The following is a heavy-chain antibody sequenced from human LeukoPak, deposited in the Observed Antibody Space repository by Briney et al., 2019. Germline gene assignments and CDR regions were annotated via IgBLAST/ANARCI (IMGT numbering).Heavy chain of an antibody. CDR2: IWYDGSNK. Sequence: PGRSLRLSCAASGFTFSSYGMHWVRQAPGKGLEWVAVIWYDGSNKYYADSVKGRFTISRDNSKNTLYLQMNSLRAEDTAVYYCAKERGMYSSSWYPPFDYWGQGTLVTVSS. CDR3: AKERGMYSSSWYPPFDY. CDR1: GFTFSSYG. V-gene: IGHV3-33*06. D-gene: IGHD6-13*01. J-gene: IGHJ4*02.